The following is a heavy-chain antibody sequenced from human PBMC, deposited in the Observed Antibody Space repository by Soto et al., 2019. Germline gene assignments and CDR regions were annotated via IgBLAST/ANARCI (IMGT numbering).Heavy chain of an antibody. CDR3: ARKYYDILTGYPFDY. J-gene: IGHJ4*02. D-gene: IGHD3-9*01. V-gene: IGHV5-10-1*01. CDR2: IDPSDSYT. Sequence: GESLKISCKGSGYSFTSYWISWVRQMPGKGLEWMGRIDPSDSYTNYSPSFQGHVTISADKSISTAYLQWSSLKASDTAMYYCARKYYDILTGYPFDYWGQGTLVTVSS. CDR1: GYSFTSYW.